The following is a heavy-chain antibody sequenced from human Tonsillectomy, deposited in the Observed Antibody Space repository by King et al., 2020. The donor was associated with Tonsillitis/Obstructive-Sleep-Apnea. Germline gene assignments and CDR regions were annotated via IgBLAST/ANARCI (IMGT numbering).Heavy chain of an antibody. CDR2: ISSDGSNK. CDR3: ARDRATAEFYN. CDR1: GFTFSSYA. V-gene: IGHV3-30*03. Sequence: VQLVESGGGVVQPGRSLRLSCAASGFTFSSYAMHWVRQAPGKGLEWVAAISSDGSNKFYADSVKGRFTISRDNSKNTIYLQMNRLKTEDTAVYYCARDRATAEFYNWGQGTLVTVSS. J-gene: IGHJ4*02. D-gene: IGHD5-12*01.